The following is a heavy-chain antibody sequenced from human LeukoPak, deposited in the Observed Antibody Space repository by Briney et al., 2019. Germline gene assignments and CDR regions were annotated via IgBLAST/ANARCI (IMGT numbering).Heavy chain of an antibody. CDR2: IKEDGSEK. J-gene: IGHJ3*02. Sequence: GRSLRLSCAASTFTFRNYWMSWVRQAPGKGLEWVANIKEDGSEKDYVDSVKGRFTISRDNAKNSLYLQMNSLRADDTAVYCAAISCLAFDIWGQGTMVTVSS. V-gene: IGHV3-7*03. CDR1: TFTFRNYW. D-gene: IGHD2/OR15-2a*01. CDR3: AISCLAFDI.